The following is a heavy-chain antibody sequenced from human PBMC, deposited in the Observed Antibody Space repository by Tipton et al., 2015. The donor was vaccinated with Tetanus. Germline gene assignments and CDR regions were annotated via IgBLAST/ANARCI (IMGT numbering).Heavy chain of an antibody. CDR1: GFTFSSYW. V-gene: IGHV3-23*01. CDR3: ARLYGDYFHAMGY. CDR2: IISSGGTT. Sequence: SLRLSCAASGFTFSSYWMSWARQAPGKGLEWVARIISSGGTTNYADSVKGRFTISRDNSKNTLYLQMTSLRAEDTAVYYCARLYGDYFHAMGYWGQGTLVTVSS. J-gene: IGHJ4*02. D-gene: IGHD4-17*01.